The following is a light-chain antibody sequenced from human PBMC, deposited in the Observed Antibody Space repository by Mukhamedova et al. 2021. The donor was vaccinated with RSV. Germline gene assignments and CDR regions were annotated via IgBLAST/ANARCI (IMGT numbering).Light chain of an antibody. Sequence: WYQRRVHGKAPKLLIYDASNLETGVPSRFSGSGSGTDFTFTISSLQPEDIATYYCQQRSNWLTFGGGTKVEIK. V-gene: IGKV1-33*01. J-gene: IGKJ4*01. CDR3: QQRSNWLT. CDR2: DAS.